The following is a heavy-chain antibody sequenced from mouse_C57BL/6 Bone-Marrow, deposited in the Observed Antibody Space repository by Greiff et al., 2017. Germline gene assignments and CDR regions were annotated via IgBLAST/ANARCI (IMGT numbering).Heavy chain of an antibody. V-gene: IGHV6-6*01. CDR1: GFTFSDAW. CDR2: IRNKANNHAT. J-gene: IGHJ4*01. D-gene: IGHD1-1*01. CDR3: TNYYGSSSYAMDY. Sequence: EVKVEESGGGLVQPGGSMKLSCAASGFTFSDAWMDWVRQSPEKGLEWVAEIRNKANNHATYYPESVKGRFTISRDDSKGSVYLHMNSLRAEDTGIYYCTNYYGSSSYAMDYWGQGTSVTVSS.